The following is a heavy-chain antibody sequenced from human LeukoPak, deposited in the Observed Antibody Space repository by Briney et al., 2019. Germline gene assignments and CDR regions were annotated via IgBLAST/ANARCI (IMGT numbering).Heavy chain of an antibody. CDR2: IIPIFGTA. CDR1: GGTFSIYA. CDR3: AAIEAEYYYDSSGYSPFDY. J-gene: IGHJ4*02. D-gene: IGHD3-22*01. V-gene: IGHV1-69*13. Sequence: SVKVSCMASGGTFSIYAISWVRQAPGQGLEWMGGIIPIFGTANYAQKFQGRVTITADESTSTAYMELSSLRSEDTAVYYCAAIEAEYYYDSSGYSPFDYWGQGTLVTVSS.